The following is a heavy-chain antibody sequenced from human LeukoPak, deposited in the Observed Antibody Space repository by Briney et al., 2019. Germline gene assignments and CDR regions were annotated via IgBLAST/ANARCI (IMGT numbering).Heavy chain of an antibody. Sequence: GASVKVSCKASGGTFSSYAISWVRQAPGQGLEWMGGIIPIFGTANYAQKFQERVTITRDMSTSTAYMELSSLRSEDTAVYYCAAVGQASNLRSDIWGQGTMVTVSS. CDR2: IIPIFGTA. V-gene: IGHV1-69*05. J-gene: IGHJ3*02. CDR3: AAVGQASNLRSDI. CDR1: GGTFSSYA. D-gene: IGHD3-3*01.